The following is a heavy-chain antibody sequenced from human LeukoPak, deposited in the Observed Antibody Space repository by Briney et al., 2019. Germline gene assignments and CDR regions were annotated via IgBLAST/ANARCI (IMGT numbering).Heavy chain of an antibody. J-gene: IGHJ3*02. CDR1: DDSFTTHY. CDR3: ARDPTTVTKGFDI. Sequence: SETLSLTCTVSDDSFTTHYWTWIRQPLGKGLEWIGYIFYIGSTNYNPSLKSRVAISVDTSKNQFSLKLSSVTAADTAVYYCARDPTTVTKGFDIWGQGTMVTVSS. D-gene: IGHD4-17*01. V-gene: IGHV4-59*11. CDR2: IFYIGST.